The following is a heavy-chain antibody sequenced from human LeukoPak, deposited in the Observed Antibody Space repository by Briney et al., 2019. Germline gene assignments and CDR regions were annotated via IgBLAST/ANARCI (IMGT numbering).Heavy chain of an antibody. CDR1: GFTFSKHW. D-gene: IGHD6-19*01. V-gene: IGHV3-74*01. J-gene: IGHJ4*02. CDR3: ATKQWLAPPPDS. CDR2: INTDGTVT. Sequence: GGSLRLSCAASGFTFSKHWMLWVRQAPGKGLESVSRINTDGTVTTYADSVKGRFTVSRDNADNTMFLQMNTVRDEDTAVYYCATKQWLAPPPDSWGQGTPVTVSS.